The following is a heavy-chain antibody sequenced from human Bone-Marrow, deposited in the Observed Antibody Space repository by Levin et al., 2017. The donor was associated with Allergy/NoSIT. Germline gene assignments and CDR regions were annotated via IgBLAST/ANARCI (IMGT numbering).Heavy chain of an antibody. CDR2: INPNNGAT. Sequence: ASVKVSCKASGFAFTDYYMHWVRQAPGQGIEWLGWINPNNGATKYALKFQDRVTMTRDTSISTAYMEFRRLRSDDTAVFYCARDPAVTRDGYFDLWGRGTLVSVSS. V-gene: IGHV1-2*02. J-gene: IGHJ2*01. D-gene: IGHD4-17*01. CDR3: ARDPAVTRDGYFDL. CDR1: GFAFTDYY.